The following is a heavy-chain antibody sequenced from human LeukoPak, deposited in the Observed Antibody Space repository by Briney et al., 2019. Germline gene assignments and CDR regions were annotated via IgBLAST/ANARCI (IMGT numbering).Heavy chain of an antibody. CDR2: IQPDGSEK. CDR1: GFTFDDYG. J-gene: IGHJ4*02. Sequence: PGGSLRLSCAASGFTFDDYGMSWVRHAPGKGLEGVANIQPDGSEKYYVDSVKGRFTISRDNAKNSLYLQMNDLRGEDTAVYYCARDPQRRSDYWGQGTLVTVSS. V-gene: IGHV3-7*01. CDR3: ARDPQRRSDY.